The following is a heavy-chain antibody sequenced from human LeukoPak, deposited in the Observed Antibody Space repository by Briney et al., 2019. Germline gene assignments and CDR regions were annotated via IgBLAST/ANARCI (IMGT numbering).Heavy chain of an antibody. CDR2: INPSGGST. Sequence: ASVKVSCKASGYTFTSYYMYWVRQAPGQGLEWMGIINPSGGSTSYAQKFQGRVTMTRDTSTSTVYMELSSLRSEDTAVYYCARWSNCSSTSCFVRSNWFDPWGQGTLVTVSS. J-gene: IGHJ5*02. D-gene: IGHD2-2*01. CDR3: ARWSNCSSTSCFVRSNWFDP. V-gene: IGHV1-46*01. CDR1: GYTFTSYY.